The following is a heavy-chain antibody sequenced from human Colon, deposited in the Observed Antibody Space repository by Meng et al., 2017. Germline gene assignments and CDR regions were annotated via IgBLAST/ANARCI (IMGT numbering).Heavy chain of an antibody. CDR3: ARDERGGPYYFDY. CDR1: GYSFTSYG. CDR2: IYTADGNR. V-gene: IGHV1-3*04. J-gene: IGHJ4*02. Sequence: QVHLVQSGAELKKPGASVKVSCQASGYSFTSYGMHWLRQAPGQRPERMGWIYTADGNRRYSQRFQDRLTITSDTFARTAYMELSSLRSEDTAVYFCARDERGGPYYFDYWGQGTLVTGSS.